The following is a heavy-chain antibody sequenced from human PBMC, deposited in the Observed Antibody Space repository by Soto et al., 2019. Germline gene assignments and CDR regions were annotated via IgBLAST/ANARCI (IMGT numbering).Heavy chain of an antibody. Sequence: QVQLVQSGAEVKKPGASVKISCKASGYTFTSYDINWVRQAAGQGLEWMGWMKTNSDNTGYAQKFQGRATMTRDTSTGPADMELSGLRSEDTAVYYCARSGYCTNGVCYFGDFDYWGQGTLVTVSS. CDR2: MKTNSDNT. D-gene: IGHD2-8*01. CDR3: ARSGYCTNGVCYFGDFDY. J-gene: IGHJ4*02. V-gene: IGHV1-8*01. CDR1: GYTFTSYD.